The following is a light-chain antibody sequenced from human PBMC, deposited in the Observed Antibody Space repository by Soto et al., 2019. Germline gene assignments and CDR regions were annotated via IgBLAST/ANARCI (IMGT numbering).Light chain of an antibody. CDR3: QHNGYPRCI. J-gene: IGKJ1*01. V-gene: IGKV3-20*01. CDR2: GVS. CDR1: QSGRDMY. Sequence: EIVLTQSPGTLSLSPGERATLSCRASQSGRDMYLAWYQQKPGQPPRLLIYGVSSRAYGIPDRFSGSGSGTDFTPTTSSLEREDFAVYSCQHNGYPRCIFGKGTRVDIK.